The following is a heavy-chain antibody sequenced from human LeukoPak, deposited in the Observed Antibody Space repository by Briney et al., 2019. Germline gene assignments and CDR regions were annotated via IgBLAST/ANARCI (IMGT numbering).Heavy chain of an antibody. V-gene: IGHV4-59*01. CDR2: IYYSGST. Sequence: SETLSLTCTVSGGSISSYYWSWIRQPPGKGLEWSGYIYYSGSTNYNPSLKSRVTISVDTSKNQFSLQLSSVTAADTAVYYCARDNPDWYFDLWGRGTLVTVSS. CDR3: ARDNPDWYFDL. CDR1: GGSISSYY. D-gene: IGHD1-14*01. J-gene: IGHJ2*01.